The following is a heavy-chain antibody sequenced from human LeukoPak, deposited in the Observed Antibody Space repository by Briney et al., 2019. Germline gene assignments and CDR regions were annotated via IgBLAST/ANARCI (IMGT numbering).Heavy chain of an antibody. J-gene: IGHJ3*01. CDR2: ISHDGSLK. D-gene: IGHD3-10*01. Sequence: GRSLRLSCAASGFSFSNFGMHWVRQAPGMGLEWVAVISHDGSLKYYLDSVKGRFTISRDNSKNTLYLQMDSLRVEDTAVYYCAKKNSYGSGAGDPLDVWGHGTLVTVSS. V-gene: IGHV3-30*18. CDR3: AKKNSYGSGAGDPLDV. CDR1: GFSFSNFG.